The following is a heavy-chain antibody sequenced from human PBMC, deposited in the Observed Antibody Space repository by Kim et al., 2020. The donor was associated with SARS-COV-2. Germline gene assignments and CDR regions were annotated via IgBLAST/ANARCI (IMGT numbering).Heavy chain of an antibody. CDR2: ISGSGGST. J-gene: IGHJ4*02. D-gene: IGHD3-10*01. Sequence: GGSLRLSCAASGFTFSSYAMSWVRQAPGKGLEWVSAISGSGGSTYYADSVKGRFTISRDNSKNTLYLQMNSLRAEDTAVYYCAKDVRITMVRGVFDYWGQGTLVTVSS. CDR1: GFTFSSYA. V-gene: IGHV3-23*01. CDR3: AKDVRITMVRGVFDY.